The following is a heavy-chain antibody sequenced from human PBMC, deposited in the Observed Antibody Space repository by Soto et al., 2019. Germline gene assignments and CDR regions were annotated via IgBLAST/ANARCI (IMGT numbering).Heavy chain of an antibody. J-gene: IGHJ3*02. V-gene: IGHV1-58*01. D-gene: IGHD3-3*01. CDR1: GFTFTSSA. CDR3: AAFKSTRNFWSGYPTAFDI. CDR2: IVVGSGNT. Sequence: SVKVSCKASGFTFTSSAVQWVRQARGQRLEWIGWIVVGSGNTNYAQKFQERVTTTRDMSTSTAYMELSSLRSEDTAVYYCAAFKSTRNFWSGYPTAFDIWGQGTMVTVSS.